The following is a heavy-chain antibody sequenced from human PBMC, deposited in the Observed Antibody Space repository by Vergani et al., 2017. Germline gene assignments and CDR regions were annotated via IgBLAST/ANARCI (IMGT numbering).Heavy chain of an antibody. Sequence: QVQLQQWGAGLLTPSETLSLTCAVYGGSFSGYYWSWIRQPPGKGLEWIGEINHSGSTNYNPSRKSRVTISVDTSKTQFSLKLSSVTAADTAVYYCARAPIPTPYFDYWGQGTLVTVSS. J-gene: IGHJ4*02. CDR1: GGSFSGYY. CDR3: ARAPIPTPYFDY. D-gene: IGHD2-2*02. V-gene: IGHV4-34*01. CDR2: INHSGST.